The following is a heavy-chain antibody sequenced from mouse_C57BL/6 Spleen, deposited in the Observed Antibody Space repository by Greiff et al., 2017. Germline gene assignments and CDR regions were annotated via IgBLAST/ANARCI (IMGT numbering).Heavy chain of an antibody. CDR2: IYPRSGNT. D-gene: IGHD1-1*01. Sequence: VQLQQSGAELARPGASVKLSCKASGYTFTSYGISWVKQRTGQGLEWIGEIYPRSGNTYYNEKFKGKATLTADKSSSTAYMELRSLTSEDSAVYFCAPITTVVEENWYFDVWGTGTTVTVSS. CDR3: APITTVVEENWYFDV. V-gene: IGHV1-81*01. CDR1: GYTFTSYG. J-gene: IGHJ1*03.